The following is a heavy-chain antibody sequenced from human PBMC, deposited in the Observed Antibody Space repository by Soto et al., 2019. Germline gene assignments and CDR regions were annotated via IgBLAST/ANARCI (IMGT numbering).Heavy chain of an antibody. D-gene: IGHD3-3*01. J-gene: IGHJ4*02. CDR2: ISYDGSNK. Sequence: GGSLRLSCAASGFTFISYGMHWVRQAPGKGLEWVAVISYDGSNKYYTDSVKGRFTISRDNSKNTLYLQTYSLRAEDTAVYYCAKISPTYYDFWSGYTYFDYWGQGTLVTVSS. CDR1: GFTFISYG. CDR3: AKISPTYYDFWSGYTYFDY. V-gene: IGHV3-30*18.